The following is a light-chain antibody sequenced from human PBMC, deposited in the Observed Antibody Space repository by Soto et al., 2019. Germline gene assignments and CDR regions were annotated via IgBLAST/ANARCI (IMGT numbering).Light chain of an antibody. CDR2: GAS. CDR3: QQYNNWPSVT. J-gene: IGKJ5*01. V-gene: IGKV3-15*01. Sequence: EIMMTQSPATLSVSPGERATLSCRASQSVRGNLAWYQQKPGQAPRLLIYGASTRATGTPARFSGSGSGTEFTLTISSLQSEDFAIYYCQQYNNWPSVTFGQGTRLEIK. CDR1: QSVRGN.